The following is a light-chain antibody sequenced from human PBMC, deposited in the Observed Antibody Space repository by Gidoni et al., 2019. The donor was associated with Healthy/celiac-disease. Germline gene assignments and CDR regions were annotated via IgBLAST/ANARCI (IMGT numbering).Light chain of an antibody. J-gene: IGKJ3*01. Sequence: DIVLTPPPGTLSLSPGERATLSCRASQSVSSSYLAWYQQKPGQAPSLLIYGASSRATGIPDLFSGGGSGTFFTLTISRLEPEFFAVYCCQRYGSSPLTFGPGTKVDIK. CDR2: GAS. CDR1: QSVSSSY. V-gene: IGKV3-20*01. CDR3: QRYGSSPLT.